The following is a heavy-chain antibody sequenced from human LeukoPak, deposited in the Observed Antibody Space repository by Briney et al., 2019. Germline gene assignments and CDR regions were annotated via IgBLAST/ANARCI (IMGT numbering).Heavy chain of an antibody. D-gene: IGHD3-10*01. CDR3: ASDYGSGSYRFDY. J-gene: IGHJ4*02. CDR2: IFNSGGT. Sequence: SETLSLTCTVSGDSMSSYSWSWIRQPPGKGLEWIGYIFNSGGTIYNPSLKSRVTISLDMSKKQFSLKLSSVTAADTAVYYCASDYGSGSYRFDYWGQGTLVTVSS. CDR1: GDSMSSYS. V-gene: IGHV4-59*01.